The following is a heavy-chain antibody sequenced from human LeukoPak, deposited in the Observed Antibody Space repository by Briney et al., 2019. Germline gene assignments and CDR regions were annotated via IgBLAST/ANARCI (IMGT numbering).Heavy chain of an antibody. CDR1: GFTFSSYW. V-gene: IGHV3-7*01. CDR3: ARDGPGYSYGFGFYGMDV. CDR2: IKQDGSEK. Sequence: GGSLRLSCAASGFTFSSYWMNWVRQAPGKGLEWVANIKQDGSEKYYVDSVRGRFTISRDNAKNSLYLQMSNLRAEDTAVYFCARDGPGYSYGFGFYGMDVWGQGTTVTVSS. J-gene: IGHJ6*02. D-gene: IGHD5-18*01.